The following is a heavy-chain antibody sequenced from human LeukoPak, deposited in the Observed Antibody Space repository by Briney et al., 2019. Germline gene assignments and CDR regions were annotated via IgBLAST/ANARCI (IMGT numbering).Heavy chain of an antibody. CDR2: IIPILGIA. Sequence: GASVKVSCKASGYTFTGYYMHWVRQAPGQGLEWMGRIIPILGIANYAQKFQGRVTITADKSTSTAYMELSSLRSEDTAVYYSARGYYGSGRVYYYGMDVWGQGTTVTVSS. V-gene: IGHV1-69*04. CDR3: ARGYYGSGRVYYYGMDV. CDR1: GYTFTGYY. J-gene: IGHJ6*02. D-gene: IGHD3-10*01.